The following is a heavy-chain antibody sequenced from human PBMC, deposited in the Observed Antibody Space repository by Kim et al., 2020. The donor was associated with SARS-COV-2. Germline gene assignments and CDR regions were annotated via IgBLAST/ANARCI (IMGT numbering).Heavy chain of an antibody. CDR2: GST. V-gene: IGHV4-34*01. J-gene: IGHJ4*02. CDR3: ARGRGSLDY. Sequence: GSTNYNPSLKSRVTISVDTSKNQFSLKLSSVIAADTAVYYCARGRGSLDYWGQGTLVTVSS.